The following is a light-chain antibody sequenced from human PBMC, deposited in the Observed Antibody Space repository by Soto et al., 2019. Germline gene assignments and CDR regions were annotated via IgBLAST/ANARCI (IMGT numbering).Light chain of an antibody. V-gene: IGKV1-39*01. CDR1: QTISNY. Sequence: DIQMTQSPSSLSASVGDRVTITCRASQTISNYLNWYQQKPGKAPKLLIYAASSSQSGVPARFSGSGSGTEFTLPISSLPPEDFATYYCQQSYDLPYTFGQGTKLEIK. J-gene: IGKJ2*01. CDR3: QQSYDLPYT. CDR2: AAS.